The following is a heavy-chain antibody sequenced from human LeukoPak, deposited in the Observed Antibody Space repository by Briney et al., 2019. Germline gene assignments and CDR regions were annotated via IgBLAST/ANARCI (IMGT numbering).Heavy chain of an antibody. CDR2: IYHSGST. CDR1: GGSISSSNW. V-gene: IGHV4-4*02. D-gene: IGHD2-2*02. J-gene: IGHJ5*02. Sequence: SETLSLTCAVSGGSISSSNWWSWVRQPPGKGLEWIGEIYHSGSTNYNPSLKSRVTISVDKSKNQFSLKLSSVTAADTAVYYCAREFRVEPAAIEWGWFDPWGQGTLATVSS. CDR3: AREFRVEPAAIEWGWFDP.